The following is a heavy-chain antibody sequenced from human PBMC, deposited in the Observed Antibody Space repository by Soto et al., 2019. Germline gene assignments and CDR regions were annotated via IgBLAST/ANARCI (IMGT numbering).Heavy chain of an antibody. J-gene: IGHJ6*02. Sequence: QVQLQESGPGLVKPSQTLSLTCTVSGGSISRGDYYWSWIRQPPGKGLEWIGYIYYSGSTYYNPSLKSRVTISGYTSKNQFSLKLSSVTAADTAVYYCARDGDYDFWSGYPNDYYYGMDVWGQGTTVTVSS. V-gene: IGHV4-30-4*01. CDR3: ARDGDYDFWSGYPNDYYYGMDV. CDR2: IYYSGST. CDR1: GGSISRGDYY. D-gene: IGHD3-3*01.